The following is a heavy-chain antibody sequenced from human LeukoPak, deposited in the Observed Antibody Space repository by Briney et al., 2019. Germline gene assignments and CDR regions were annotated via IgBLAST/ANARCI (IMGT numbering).Heavy chain of an antibody. J-gene: IGHJ4*02. CDR2: IYTSGST. D-gene: IGHD4-17*01. V-gene: IGHV4-4*07. Sequence: KPSETLSLTCTVSGGSISSYYWSWIRQPAGKGLEWIGRIYTSGSTNYSPSLKSRVTMSVDTSKNQFSLKLISVTAADTAVYYCAREYGDQGTRNFDYWGQGSLATVSS. CDR1: GGSISSYY. CDR3: AREYGDQGTRNFDY.